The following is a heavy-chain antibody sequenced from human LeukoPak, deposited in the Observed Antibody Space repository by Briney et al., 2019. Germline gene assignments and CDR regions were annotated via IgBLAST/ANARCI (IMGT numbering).Heavy chain of an antibody. J-gene: IGHJ4*02. D-gene: IGHD2-2*01. V-gene: IGHV1-2*02. CDR2: INPNSGGT. Sequence: ASVKVSCKASGYTFTGYYIHWLRQAPGQGLEWMGWINPNSGGTNYAQKFQGRVTMTRDTSISTAYMELSRLRSDDTAVYYCARGVIVVVPAAPGYWGQGTLVTVSS. CDR3: ARGVIVVVPAAPGY. CDR1: GYTFTGYY.